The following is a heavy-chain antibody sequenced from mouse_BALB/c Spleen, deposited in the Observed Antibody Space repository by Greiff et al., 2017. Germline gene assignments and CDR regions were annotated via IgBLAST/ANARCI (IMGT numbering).Heavy chain of an antibody. CDR3: ARGDRYDRAMDY. CDR1: GYTFTSYY. Sequence: QVQLQQSGPELVKPGASVRISCKASGYTFTSYYIHWVKQRPGQGLEWIGWIYPGNVNTKYNEKFKGKATLTADKSSSTAYMQLSSLTSEDSAVYFCARGDRYDRAMDYWGQGTSVTVSS. D-gene: IGHD2-14*01. J-gene: IGHJ4*01. CDR2: IYPGNVNT. V-gene: IGHV1S56*01.